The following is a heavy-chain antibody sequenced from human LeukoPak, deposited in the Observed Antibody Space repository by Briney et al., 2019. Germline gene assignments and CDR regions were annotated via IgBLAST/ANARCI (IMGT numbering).Heavy chain of an antibody. Sequence: SETLSLTCSVSGYSISTAYYWGWIRQPPGKGLEWIGSVLRTGNTHYSSPLKSRVTISVDTSKSQFSLRLSSVTAADTAVYYCARGSTSGYSSGWYLDYWCQETLVTVSS. V-gene: IGHV4-38-2*02. D-gene: IGHD6-25*01. J-gene: IGHJ4*02. CDR2: VLRTGNT. CDR3: ARGSTSGYSSGWYLDY. CDR1: GYSISTAYY.